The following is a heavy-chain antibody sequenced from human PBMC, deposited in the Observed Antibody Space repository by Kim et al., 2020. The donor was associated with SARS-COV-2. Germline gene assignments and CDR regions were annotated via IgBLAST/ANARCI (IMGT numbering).Heavy chain of an antibody. CDR2: RT. D-gene: IGHD3-3*01. Sequence: RTCYAYSVKGRFTISRDNSKNTLYLQMNSLRTEDTAVYYCARDFSYRQFDYWGQGTLVTVSS. J-gene: IGHJ4*02. CDR3: ARDFSYRQFDY. V-gene: IGHV3-53*01.